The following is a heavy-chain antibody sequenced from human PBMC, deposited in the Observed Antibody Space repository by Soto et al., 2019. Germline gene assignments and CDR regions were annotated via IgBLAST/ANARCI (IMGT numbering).Heavy chain of an antibody. Sequence: EVPLVESGGGLVQPGGSLRLSCAASGFTFSNAWMSWVRQAPGKGLEWVGRIKSKTDGGTTDYAAPVKGRFTISRDDSKNTLWLQMNSLKTEDTAVYYCTIYGGNGGFDSWGQGTLVTVSS. CDR1: GFTFSNAW. CDR2: IKSKTDGGTT. CDR3: TIYGGNGGFDS. J-gene: IGHJ4*02. V-gene: IGHV3-15*01. D-gene: IGHD4-17*01.